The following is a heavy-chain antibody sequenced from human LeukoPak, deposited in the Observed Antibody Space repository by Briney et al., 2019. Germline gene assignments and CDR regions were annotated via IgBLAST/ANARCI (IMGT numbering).Heavy chain of an antibody. CDR2: MDPNSGNT. D-gene: IGHD3-16*01. J-gene: IGHJ4*02. CDR3: ARWGGLNPNGADGN. Sequence: ASVKVSCKASGYTFTSYDINWVRQSTGQGLEWMGRMDPNSGNTGYAQKFQGRVTMTRNTSISTAYMELSSLRSEDTAVYYCARWGGLNPNGADGNWGQGTLVTVSS. CDR1: GYTFTSYD. V-gene: IGHV1-8*01.